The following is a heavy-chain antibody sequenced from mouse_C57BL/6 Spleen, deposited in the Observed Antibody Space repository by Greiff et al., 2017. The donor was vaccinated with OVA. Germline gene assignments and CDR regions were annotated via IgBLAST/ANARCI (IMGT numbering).Heavy chain of an antibody. CDR1: GYTFTSYW. V-gene: IGHV1-52*01. CDR2: IDPSDSET. D-gene: IGHD2-5*01. Sequence: QVQLQQPGAELVRPGSSVKLSCKASGYTFTSYWMHWVKQRPIQGLEWIGNIDPSDSETHYNQKFKDKATLTVDKSSSTAYMQLSSLTSEDSAVYYCARSGCYSNWGAMDYWGQGTSVTVSS. CDR3: ARSGCYSNWGAMDY. J-gene: IGHJ4*01.